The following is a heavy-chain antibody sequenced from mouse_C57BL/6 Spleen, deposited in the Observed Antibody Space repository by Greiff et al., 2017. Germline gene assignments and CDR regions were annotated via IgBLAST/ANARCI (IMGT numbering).Heavy chain of an antibody. V-gene: IGHV1-7*01. CDR2: ITPSSGYT. Sequence: VQLQQSGAELAKPGASVKLSCKASGYTFTSHWLHWVKQRPGQGLEWIGYITPSSGYTKYNQKFKDKATLTADKSSSTVYMQLSSLTYEDSAVYYCARPPFAYWGQGTLVTVSA. J-gene: IGHJ3*01. CDR3: ARPPFAY. CDR1: GYTFTSHW.